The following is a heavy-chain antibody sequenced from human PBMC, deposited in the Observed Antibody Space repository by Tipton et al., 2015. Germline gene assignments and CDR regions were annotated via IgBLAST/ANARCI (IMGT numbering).Heavy chain of an antibody. V-gene: IGHV5-51*01. D-gene: IGHD3-22*01. J-gene: IGHJ3*02. CDR3: ARHVSFYYDTHGSDALDI. CDR2: IYPDDSDT. CDR1: GYSFTSYW. Sequence: QLVQSGAEVKKPGESLKISCKGSGYSFTSYWIGWVRQMPGKGLEWMGIIYPDDSDTRYSPSFQGQVTISADKSINTAYLQWTSLKASDTAMYYCARHVSFYYDTHGSDALDIWAQGTMVTVSP.